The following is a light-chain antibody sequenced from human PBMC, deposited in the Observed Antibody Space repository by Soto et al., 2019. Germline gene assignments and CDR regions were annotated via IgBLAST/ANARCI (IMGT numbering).Light chain of an antibody. CDR2: EVT. CDR3: CSYTSSTTYV. V-gene: IGLV2-14*01. J-gene: IGLJ1*01. Sequence: QSVVTQRASGSGSPGQSITISCTGTSSDVAGSPFVSWYQQRPGNAPQFMIFEVTNRPSGISDRFSGSKSGNTASLTISGLQAEDEADYYCCSYTSSTTYVFGTGTKVTVL. CDR1: SSDVAGSPF.